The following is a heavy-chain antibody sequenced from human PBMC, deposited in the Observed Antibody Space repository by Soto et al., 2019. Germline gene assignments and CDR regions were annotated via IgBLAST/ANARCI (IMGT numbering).Heavy chain of an antibody. J-gene: IGHJ5*02. D-gene: IGHD3-22*01. Sequence: ASVKVSCKASGCTFSSYAISWVRQAPGQGLEWMGGIIPIFGTANYAQKFQGRVTITADKSTSTAYMELSSLRSEDTAVYYCARAGWRYYDSSGNNWFEPLGQGTLVIV. CDR3: ARAGWRYYDSSGNNWFEP. V-gene: IGHV1-69*06. CDR2: IIPIFGTA. CDR1: GCTFSSYA.